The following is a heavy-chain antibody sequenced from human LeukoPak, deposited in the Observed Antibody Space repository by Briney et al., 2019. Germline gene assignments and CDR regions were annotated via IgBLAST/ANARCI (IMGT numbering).Heavy chain of an antibody. CDR2: INPSVGST. Sequence: ASVKVSCKASGYTFTSYDMHWVRQAPGQGLEWMGIINPSVGSTSYAQKFQGRVTMTRDTSTSTVYMEVSSLRSEDTAVYYCARENTITGAVAAFDSWGQGALVTVSS. D-gene: IGHD6-19*01. J-gene: IGHJ4*02. V-gene: IGHV1-46*01. CDR1: GYTFTSYD. CDR3: ARENTITGAVAAFDS.